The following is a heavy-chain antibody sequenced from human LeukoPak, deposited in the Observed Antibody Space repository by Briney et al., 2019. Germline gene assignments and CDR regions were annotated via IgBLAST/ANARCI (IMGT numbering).Heavy chain of an antibody. J-gene: IGHJ4*02. CDR3: AKGMEDSGYVQRGEGFDY. CDR1: GFTFSSYG. V-gene: IGHV3-30*18. D-gene: IGHD5-12*01. Sequence: RSLRLSCAASGFTFSSYGMHWVRQAPGKGLEWVAVISYDGSNKYYADSVKGRFTISRDNSKNTLYLQMNSLRAEDTAVYYCAKGMEDSGYVQRGEGFDYWGQGTLVTVSS. CDR2: ISYDGSNK.